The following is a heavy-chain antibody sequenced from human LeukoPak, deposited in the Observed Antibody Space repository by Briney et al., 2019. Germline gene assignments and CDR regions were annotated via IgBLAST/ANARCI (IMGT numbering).Heavy chain of an antibody. D-gene: IGHD2-15*01. J-gene: IGHJ4*02. CDR1: EFSVGSNY. V-gene: IGHV3-66*01. CDR2: IYSGGST. Sequence: GGSLRLSCAASEFSVGSNYMTWVRQAPGKGLEWVSLIYSGGSTYYADSVKGRFTISRDNSRNTLYLQMNSLRAEDTAVYYCATGYCSGGSCYSSSYWGQGTLVTVSS. CDR3: ATGYCSGGSCYSSSY.